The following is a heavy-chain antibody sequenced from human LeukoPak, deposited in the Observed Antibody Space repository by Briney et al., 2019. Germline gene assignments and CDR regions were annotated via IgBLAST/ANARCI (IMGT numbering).Heavy chain of an antibody. CDR3: ASGHWDNWNDEGLTH. Sequence: ASVKVSCKASGYTFTSYGISWVRQAPGQGLEWMGWISAYNGNTNYAQKLQGRVTMTTDTYTSTAYMELRSLRSDDTAVYYCASGHWDNWNDEGLTHWGQGTLVTVSS. CDR2: ISAYNGNT. CDR1: GYTFTSYG. J-gene: IGHJ4*02. D-gene: IGHD1-1*01. V-gene: IGHV1-18*01.